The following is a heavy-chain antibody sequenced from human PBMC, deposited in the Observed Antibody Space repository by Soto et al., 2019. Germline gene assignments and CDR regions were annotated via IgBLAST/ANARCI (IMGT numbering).Heavy chain of an antibody. CDR3: VYYYYSSGYYHDAFDI. CDR2: IDPSDSYT. V-gene: IGHV5-10-1*01. J-gene: IGHJ3*02. Sequence: GESLKISCKGSGYSFTSYWISWVRQMPGKGLEWMGRIDPSDSYTNYSPSFHGHVTISADKSISTAYLQWSSLKASDTAMYYCVYYYYSSGYYHDAFDIWGQGTMVTVSS. CDR1: GYSFTSYW. D-gene: IGHD3-22*01.